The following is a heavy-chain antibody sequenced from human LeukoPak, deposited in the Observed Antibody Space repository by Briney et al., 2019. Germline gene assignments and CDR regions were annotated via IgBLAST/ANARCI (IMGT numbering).Heavy chain of an antibody. V-gene: IGHV3-23*01. CDR1: GFTFNNHA. D-gene: IGHD1-1*01. Sequence: GGSLRLSCAASGFTFNNHAMSWVRQAPGMGLEWVSTISGSGVTTYYADSVRGRFTISRDNSKTTLYMQLNSLRPEDMAIYYCAKSPGQIQLDYLDYWGQGTLVTVSS. CDR2: ISGSGVTT. CDR3: AKSPGQIQLDYLDY. J-gene: IGHJ4*02.